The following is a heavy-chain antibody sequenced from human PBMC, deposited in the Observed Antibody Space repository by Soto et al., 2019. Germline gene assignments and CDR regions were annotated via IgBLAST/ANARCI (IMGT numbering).Heavy chain of an antibody. CDR1: GFTFSSYA. Sequence: GGSLRLSCAASGFTFSSYAMSWVRQAPGKGLEWVSAISGSGGSTYYADSVKGRFTISRDNSKNTLYLQMNSLRAEDTAVYYCAKDGSEAPTVVDAFDIWGQGTMVTVSS. CDR2: ISGSGGST. J-gene: IGHJ3*02. D-gene: IGHD4-17*01. V-gene: IGHV3-23*01. CDR3: AKDGSEAPTVVDAFDI.